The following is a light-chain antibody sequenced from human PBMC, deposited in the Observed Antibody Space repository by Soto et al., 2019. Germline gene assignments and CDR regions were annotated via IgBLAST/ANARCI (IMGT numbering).Light chain of an antibody. J-gene: IGLJ1*01. Sequence: QSVLWQPPSVSGAPGQTVTISCTGSRSNIGAGNNVHWYQQLPGTAPKLLIFRNNNRPLGVPVRFSGSTSGTSASLAITGLQAEDEADYYCQSYDYSPRGWVFGTGTKLTVL. CDR2: RNN. CDR3: QSYDYSPRGWV. CDR1: RSNIGAGNN. V-gene: IGLV1-40*01.